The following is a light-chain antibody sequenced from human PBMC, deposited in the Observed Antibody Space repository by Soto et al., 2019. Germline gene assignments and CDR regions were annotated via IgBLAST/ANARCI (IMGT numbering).Light chain of an antibody. CDR1: SSDVGGYNY. CDR2: GVT. Sequence: QSALTQPASVSGSPGQSITISCTGTSSDVGGYNYVSWYQQHPGKAPKLMIYGVTNRPSGVSNRFSGSKSGNTASLTISGLQAEDEAYYCCSSYTSSTTLSVVFGGGTKLTVL. CDR3: SSYTSSTTLSVV. V-gene: IGLV2-14*01. J-gene: IGLJ2*01.